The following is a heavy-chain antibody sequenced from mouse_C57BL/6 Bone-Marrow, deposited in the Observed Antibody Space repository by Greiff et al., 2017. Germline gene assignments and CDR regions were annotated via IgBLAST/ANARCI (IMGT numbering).Heavy chain of an antibody. CDR1: GFTFSDYS. J-gene: IGHJ4*01. D-gene: IGHD2-2*01. CDR2: ISNGGGST. Sequence: LKESGGGLVQPGGSLKLSCAASGFTFSDYSMYWVRQTPEQRLEWIAYISNGGGSTYYPDTVKGRFTISRDNAKNTPYLQMSRLKSEDTAMYYCARVVKGYYARDYWGQGTSVTVSS. CDR3: ARVVKGYYARDY. V-gene: IGHV5-12*01.